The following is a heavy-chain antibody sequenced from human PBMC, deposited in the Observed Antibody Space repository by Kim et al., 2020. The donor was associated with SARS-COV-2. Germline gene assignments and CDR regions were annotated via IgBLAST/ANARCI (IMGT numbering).Heavy chain of an antibody. CDR1: GYTLSDFA. V-gene: IGHV1-3*04. CDR3: ARGSMATYDY. CDR2: INTGNGDT. J-gene: IGHJ4*02. D-gene: IGHD2-8*01. Sequence: ASVKVSCKASGYTLSDFAIHWVRQAPGQGLEWMAWINTGNGDTKSSQKFQGRVTITRDTVTSTVYMELSSLTSDDTAVYYCARGSMATYDYWGQGTLVPV.